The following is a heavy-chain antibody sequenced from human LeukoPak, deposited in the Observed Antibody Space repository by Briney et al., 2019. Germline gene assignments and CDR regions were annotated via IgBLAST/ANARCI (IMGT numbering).Heavy chain of an antibody. CDR1: GFTFDDYA. CDR2: ISWNSGSI. CDR3: AKDITATTKYYFDY. D-gene: IGHD6-25*01. J-gene: IGHJ4*02. V-gene: IGHV3-9*01. Sequence: GRSLRLSCAASGFTFDDYAMHWVRHAPGKGLEWVSGISWNSGSIGYADSVKGRFTISRDNAKNSLYLQMNGLRAEDTALYYCAKDITATTKYYFDYWGQGTLVTVSS.